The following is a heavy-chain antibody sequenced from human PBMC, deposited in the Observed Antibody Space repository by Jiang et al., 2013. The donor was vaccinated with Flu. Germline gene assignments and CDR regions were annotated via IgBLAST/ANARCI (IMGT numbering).Heavy chain of an antibody. CDR2: IYYSGST. CDR3: ARVLGAAAIPLGDWYFDL. V-gene: IGHV4-59*01. CDR1: GGSISSYY. D-gene: IGHD2-2*02. J-gene: IGHJ2*01. Sequence: LVKPSETLSLTCTVSGGSISSYYWSWIRQPPGKGLEWIGYIYYSGSTNYNPSLKSRVTISVDTSKNQFSLKLSSVTAADTAVYYCARVLGAAAIPLGDWYFDLWGRGTLVTVSS.